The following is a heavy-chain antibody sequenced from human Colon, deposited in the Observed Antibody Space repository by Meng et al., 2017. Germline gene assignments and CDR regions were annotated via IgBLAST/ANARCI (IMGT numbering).Heavy chain of an antibody. CDR1: GYSFISYF. V-gene: IGHV1-46*01. D-gene: IGHD6-6*01. Sequence: QVQLVQSGAEVKKPGASVKVSCKTFGYSFISYFMYWVRQAPGQGLEWMGYIDPRNGDTRYHQKFQGRVTMTRDTSTSTVYMELSGLRSEDTAIYYCAREGAASARFFDKWGQGTLVTVSS. J-gene: IGHJ4*02. CDR2: IDPRNGDT. CDR3: AREGAASARFFDK.